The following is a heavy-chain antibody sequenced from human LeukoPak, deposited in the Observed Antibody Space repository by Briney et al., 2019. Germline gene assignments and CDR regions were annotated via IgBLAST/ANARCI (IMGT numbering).Heavy chain of an antibody. J-gene: IGHJ4*02. V-gene: IGHV3-53*01. CDR3: ATTEEYYYDSSGLDY. D-gene: IGHD3-22*01. Sequence: GGPLRLSCAASGFTVSSNYMSWVRQAPGKGLEWVSVIYSGGSTYYADSVKGRFTISRDNSKNTLYLQMNSLRAEDTAVYYCATTEEYYYDSSGLDYWGQGTLVTVSS. CDR2: IYSGGST. CDR1: GFTVSSNY.